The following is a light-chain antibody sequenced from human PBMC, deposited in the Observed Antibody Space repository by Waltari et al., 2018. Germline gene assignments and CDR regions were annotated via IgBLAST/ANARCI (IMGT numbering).Light chain of an antibody. CDR2: GGS. Sequence: DIVMTQTSRSLPISSGEPASISCRSSQNLLTRYGNTDLHWYRQKPGQSPQLLICGGSNRASGVPDRFTGSGSDTDFTLKITNVEADDVGIYYCAQVRAFPRTFGQGTKVEIK. J-gene: IGKJ1*01. CDR1: QNLLTRYGNTD. CDR3: AQVRAFPRT. V-gene: IGKV2-40*01.